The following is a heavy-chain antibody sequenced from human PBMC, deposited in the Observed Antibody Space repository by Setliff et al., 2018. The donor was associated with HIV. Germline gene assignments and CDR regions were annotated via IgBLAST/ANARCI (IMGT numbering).Heavy chain of an antibody. Sequence: SETLSLTCTVSGGSISSSSYYWSWIRQPAGKGLEWIGRIYTSGSTNYNPSLKSRVTISLDTSKNQFSLKLNSVTAADTAVYYCSTYSYGISDAFDSWGQGTMVTV. J-gene: IGHJ3*02. CDR3: STYSYGISDAFDS. CDR2: IYTSGST. CDR1: GGSISSSSYY. V-gene: IGHV4-61*02. D-gene: IGHD5-18*01.